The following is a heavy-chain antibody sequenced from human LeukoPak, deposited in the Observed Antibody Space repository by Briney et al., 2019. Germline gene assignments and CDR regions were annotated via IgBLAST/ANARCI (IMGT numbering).Heavy chain of an antibody. Sequence: GGSLRLSCAASGFTLSSYGMHWVRQAPGKGLEWVAVISYDGSNKYYADSVKGRFTISRDNSKNTLYLQMNSLRAEDTAVYYCAKGRYYYDSSGYYLFDYWGQGTLVTVSS. CDR3: AKGRYYYDSSGYYLFDY. CDR1: GFTLSSYG. CDR2: ISYDGSNK. V-gene: IGHV3-30*18. D-gene: IGHD3-22*01. J-gene: IGHJ4*02.